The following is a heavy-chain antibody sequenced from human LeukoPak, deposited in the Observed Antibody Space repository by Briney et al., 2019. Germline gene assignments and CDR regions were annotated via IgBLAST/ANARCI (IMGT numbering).Heavy chain of an antibody. J-gene: IGHJ4*02. CDR3: ARLRPRTNYDFSSGYYAFDY. CDR1: GASITNYF. V-gene: IGHV4-4*09. D-gene: IGHD3-3*01. Sequence: SETLSLTCTVSGASITNYFWGWIRQPPGKGLPWIGYVYSGAYYYNPSLVSRLTVSVDTDKKQFSLGLRSVTAADTAVYYCARLRPRTNYDFSSGYYAFDYWGQGTLVTVSS. CDR2: VYSGAY.